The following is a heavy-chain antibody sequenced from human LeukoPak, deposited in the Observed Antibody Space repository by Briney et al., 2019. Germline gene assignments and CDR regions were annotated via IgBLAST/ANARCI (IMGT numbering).Heavy chain of an antibody. CDR1: GFTFGSYS. J-gene: IGHJ4*02. V-gene: IGHV3-21*01. CDR2: ISSSSSYI. D-gene: IGHD6-13*01. Sequence: GGSLRLSCAASGFTFGSYSMNWVRQAPGKGLEWVSSISSSSSYIYYADSVKGRFTISRDNAKNSLYLQMNSLRAEDTAVYYCARSPTGYSSSWYDYWGQGTLVTVSS. CDR3: ARSPTGYSSSWYDY.